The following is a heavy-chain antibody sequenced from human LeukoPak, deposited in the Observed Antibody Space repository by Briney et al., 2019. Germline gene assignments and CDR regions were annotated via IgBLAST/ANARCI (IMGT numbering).Heavy chain of an antibody. J-gene: IGHJ4*02. Sequence: SETLSLTCTVSGGSISSYYWSWVRQPPGKGLEWIAYISDIGSINYNPSLKSRVTISLDTSKNQFSLKLSSVTAVDTAVYYCAGHHPRNTVDFWGQGTLVTVSS. V-gene: IGHV4-59*08. CDR2: ISDIGSI. D-gene: IGHD2/OR15-2a*01. CDR1: GGSISSYY. CDR3: AGHHPRNTVDF.